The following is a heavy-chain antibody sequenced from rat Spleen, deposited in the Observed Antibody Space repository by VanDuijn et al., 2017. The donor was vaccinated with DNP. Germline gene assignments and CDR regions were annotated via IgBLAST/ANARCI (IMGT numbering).Heavy chain of an antibody. D-gene: IGHD1-11*01. J-gene: IGHJ2*01. CDR2: ITNTGDST. Sequence: EVQLVESDGGLVQPGRSLKLSCAVSGFTFSDHNMAWVRQAPKKGLEWVATITNTGDSTYYSDPVKGRFTISRDNAKSTLYLQMDSLRSEDTATYYCATGGFDYWGQGVMVTVSS. V-gene: IGHV5S10*01. CDR3: ATGGFDY. CDR1: GFTFSDHN.